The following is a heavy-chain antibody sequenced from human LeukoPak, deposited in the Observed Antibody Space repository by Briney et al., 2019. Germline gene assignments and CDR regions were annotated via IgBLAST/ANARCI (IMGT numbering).Heavy chain of an antibody. CDR1: GYTFTGYY. Sequence: ASVKVSCKASGYTFTGYYMHWVRQAPGQGLEWMGWINPNSGGTNYAQKFQGRVTMTRDTSISTAYMELRSLRSDDTAVYYCARDHSSSWYPNPQNWFDPWGQGTLVTVSS. CDR3: ARDHSSSWYPNPQNWFDP. D-gene: IGHD6-13*01. CDR2: INPNSGGT. J-gene: IGHJ5*02. V-gene: IGHV1-2*02.